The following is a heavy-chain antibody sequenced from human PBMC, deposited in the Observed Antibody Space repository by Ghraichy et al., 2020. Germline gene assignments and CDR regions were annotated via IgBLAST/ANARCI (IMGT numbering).Heavy chain of an antibody. CDR1: GGSISSGGYY. V-gene: IGHV4-31*03. Sequence: SETLSLTCTVSGGSISSGGYYWSWIRQHPGKGLEWIGYIYYSGSTYYNPSLKSRVTISVDTSKNQFSLKLSSVTAADTAVYYCARGIFDIVGGSSTSCYMDYWGQGTLVTVSS. CDR3: ARGIFDIVGGSSTSCYMDY. CDR2: IYYSGST. D-gene: IGHD2-2*02. J-gene: IGHJ4*02.